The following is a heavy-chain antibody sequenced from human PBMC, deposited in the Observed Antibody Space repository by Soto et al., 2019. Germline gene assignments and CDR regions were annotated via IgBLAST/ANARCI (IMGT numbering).Heavy chain of an antibody. CDR3: AIQAGNLDV. CDR2: ISTYDGDT. Sequence: QVHLVQSGTEVKKPGASVKVSCKTSGYTFTTYGISWVRQAPGQGLEWMGWISTYDGDTRYGQNFQGRVSLTADTSTNRAYMAVTSLTTDDTAVYYGAIQAGNLDVWGQGTTVIVSS. CDR1: GYTFTTYG. J-gene: IGHJ6*02. V-gene: IGHV1-18*01. D-gene: IGHD6-19*01.